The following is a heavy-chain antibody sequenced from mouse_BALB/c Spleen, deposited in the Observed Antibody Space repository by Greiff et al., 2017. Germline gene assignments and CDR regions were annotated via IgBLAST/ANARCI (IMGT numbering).Heavy chain of an antibody. J-gene: IGHJ2*01. CDR1: GFTFSSYA. CDR3: ARQGITTLFEY. V-gene: IGHV5-9-3*01. D-gene: IGHD1-1*01. Sequence: VKLVESGGGLVKPGGSLKLSCAASGFTFSSYAMSWVRQTPEKRLEWVATISSGGSYTYYPDSVKGRFTISRDNAKNTLYLQMSSLRSEDTAMYYCARQGITTLFEYWGDGTTLAVSS. CDR2: ISSGGSYT.